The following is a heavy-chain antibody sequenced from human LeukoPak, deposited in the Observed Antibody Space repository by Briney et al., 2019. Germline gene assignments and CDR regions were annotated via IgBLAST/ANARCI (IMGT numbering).Heavy chain of an antibody. CDR3: ARGVPKTSYYYYYMDV. CDR1: GFTCSDYS. J-gene: IGHJ6*03. V-gene: IGHV3-48*01. CDR2: ISSSGFTL. D-gene: IGHD4-11*01. Sequence: GGSLRLSCVASGFTCSDYSMNWVRQAPGKGREWVSYISSSGFTLNYADSVKGRFTISRDNAKNSLYLQMNSLRAEDTAVYYCARGVPKTSYYYYYMDVWGKGTTVTVSS.